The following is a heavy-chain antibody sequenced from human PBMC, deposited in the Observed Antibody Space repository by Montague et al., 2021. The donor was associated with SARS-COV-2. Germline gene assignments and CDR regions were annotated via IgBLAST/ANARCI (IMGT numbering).Heavy chain of an antibody. D-gene: IGHD1-26*01. J-gene: IGHJ4*02. V-gene: IGHV4-39*07. CDR2: IYYTGTI. CDR1: GGSISITDRY. Sequence: SETLSPTCSVSGGSISITDRYWGWIRQPPGKGLEFIGTIYYTGTIYYNPSLKSRVTISRDTSKNQFSLKVTSVTAADTAVYYCARCLPIGIDGRGYFDFWGQGSLVTVSS. CDR3: ARCLPIGIDGRGYFDF.